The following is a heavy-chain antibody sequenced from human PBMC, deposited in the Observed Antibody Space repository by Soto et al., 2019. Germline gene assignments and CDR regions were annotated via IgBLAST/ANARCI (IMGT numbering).Heavy chain of an antibody. J-gene: IGHJ6*02. V-gene: IGHV3-30*18. Sequence: QVHLVESGGGVVQPGRSLRLSCAASGFTFSIYGMHWVRQAPGKGLEWVAVMSNDGTRRFYADSVKGRFTISRDNSENTQHLLINSLRSDDTAIYYCEKVRLNDYYYYAMDVWGQGTTVTVSS. CDR2: MSNDGTRR. CDR3: EKVRLNDYYYYAMDV. D-gene: IGHD5-12*01. CDR1: GFTFSIYG.